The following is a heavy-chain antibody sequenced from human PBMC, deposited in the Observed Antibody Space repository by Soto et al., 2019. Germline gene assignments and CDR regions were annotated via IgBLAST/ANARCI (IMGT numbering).Heavy chain of an antibody. J-gene: IGHJ4*02. D-gene: IGHD1-20*01. CDR3: LKVCRYNCIGGEGY. Sequence: EVQLLESGGALVQPGGSLRLSCAASGFTFSSYTMSWVRQAPGKGLEWVSSISASGDSTHNADSVKGRFAISRDNSKNTLGLQLNNLAADYSAIYCCLKVCRYNCIGGEGYWGQGTLVTVSS. V-gene: IGHV3-23*01. CDR1: GFTFSSYT. CDR2: ISASGDST.